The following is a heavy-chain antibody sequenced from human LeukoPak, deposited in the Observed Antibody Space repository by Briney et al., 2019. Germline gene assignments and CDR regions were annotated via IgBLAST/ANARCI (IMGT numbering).Heavy chain of an antibody. D-gene: IGHD3-22*01. CDR2: IYYSRST. J-gene: IGHJ6*02. Sequence: SQTLSLTCTVSGGSISSGGYYWSWIRQHPGKGLEWIGYIYYSRSTYYNPSLKSRVTISVDTSKNQFSLKLSSVTAADTAVYYCASAFTYYYDSSGLLYYGMDVWGQGTTVTVSS. V-gene: IGHV4-31*03. CDR1: GGSISSGGYY. CDR3: ASAFTYYYDSSGLLYYGMDV.